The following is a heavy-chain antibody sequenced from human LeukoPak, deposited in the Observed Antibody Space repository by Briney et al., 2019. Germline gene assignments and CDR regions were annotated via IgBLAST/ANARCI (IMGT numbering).Heavy chain of an antibody. Sequence: SETLSLTCAVYGGSFSGYYWSWIRQPPGKGLEWIGEINHSGSTNYNPPLKSRVTISVDTSKNQLSLKLSSVTAADTAVYYCARVSHYYGSGSYPHWGQGTLVTVSS. D-gene: IGHD3-10*01. CDR2: INHSGST. CDR3: ARVSHYYGSGSYPH. V-gene: IGHV4-34*01. J-gene: IGHJ4*02. CDR1: GGSFSGYY.